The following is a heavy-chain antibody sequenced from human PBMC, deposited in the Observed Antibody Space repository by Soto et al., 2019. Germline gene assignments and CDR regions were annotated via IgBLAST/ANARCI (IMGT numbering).Heavy chain of an antibody. CDR3: ARDADRGTMPQD. J-gene: IGHJ4*02. Sequence: GASVKVSCKASGYTFTSYGISWVRQATEQGLEWMGWISAYNGNTNYAQKLQGRVTMTTDTSTSTAYMELRSLRSDDTAVYYCARDADRGTMPQDWGQGTLVTVSS. V-gene: IGHV1-18*01. D-gene: IGHD2-2*01. CDR1: GYTFTSYG. CDR2: ISAYNGNT.